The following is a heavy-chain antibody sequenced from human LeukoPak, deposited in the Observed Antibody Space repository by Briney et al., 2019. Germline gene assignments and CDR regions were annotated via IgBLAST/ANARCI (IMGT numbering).Heavy chain of an antibody. V-gene: IGHV4-4*02. Sequence: SETLSLTCAVSGASISSNNWWSWVRQPPGKGLEWIGEIFFTGTTTYNPSLKSRVSMSLDKSKNQFSLTLTSVTAADTAIYYCARVYCSSNSCYLDYWSQGTLVTVSS. CDR2: IFFTGTT. CDR3: ARVYCSSNSCYLDY. CDR1: GASISSNNW. J-gene: IGHJ4*02. D-gene: IGHD2-2*01.